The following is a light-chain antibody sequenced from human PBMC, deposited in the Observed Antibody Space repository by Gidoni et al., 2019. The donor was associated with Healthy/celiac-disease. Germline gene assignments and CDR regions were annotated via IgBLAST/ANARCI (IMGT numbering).Light chain of an antibody. V-gene: IGKV2-28*01. CDR3: IQALQTPPT. Sequence: DIVMTQSPLSLPVTPGEPASISCRSSPSLLHSNGYNHLDWYLQKPGQSPQLLIYLGSNRASGVPYRFSGIGSGTDFTLKIIRVEADDVGVYYCIQALQTPPTFGPGTKVDIK. CDR2: LGS. CDR1: PSLLHSNGYNH. J-gene: IGKJ3*01.